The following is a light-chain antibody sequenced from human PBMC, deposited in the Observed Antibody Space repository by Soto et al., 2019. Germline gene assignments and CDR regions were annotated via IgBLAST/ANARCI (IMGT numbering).Light chain of an antibody. J-gene: IGLJ2*01. Sequence: QSVLTQPPSVSGAPGQRVTISCTGSSSNIGAGYDVHWYQQLPGTAPKLLIYSNSNRPSGVPDRFSGSKSGTSASLAITGLLAEDEADYYCQSYDISLSGYVVFGGGTKVTVL. V-gene: IGLV1-40*01. CDR1: SSNIGAGYD. CDR3: QSYDISLSGYVV. CDR2: SNS.